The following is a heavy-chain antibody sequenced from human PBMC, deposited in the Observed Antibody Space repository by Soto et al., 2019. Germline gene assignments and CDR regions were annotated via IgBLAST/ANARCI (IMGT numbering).Heavy chain of an antibody. CDR1: GGSISTAGHY. Sequence: QVQLQESGPKLVKPSQTLSLTCSVSGGSISTAGHYWTWIRQPPGKGLEWIGSIYHTGSTYYIKSRRSRLTMSVDTSKSQFSLRLSSVTAADTAVYYCARATGTLRSRNCDYWGQGSLVTVSS. CDR3: ARATGTLRSRNCDY. J-gene: IGHJ4*02. CDR2: IYHTGST. D-gene: IGHD1-1*01. V-gene: IGHV4-31*03.